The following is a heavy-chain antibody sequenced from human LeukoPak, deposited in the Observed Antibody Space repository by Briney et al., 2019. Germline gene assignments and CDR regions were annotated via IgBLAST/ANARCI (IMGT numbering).Heavy chain of an antibody. Sequence: SSETLSLTCTVSGGSISSGDYYWSWIRQPPGKGLEWIGYIYYSGSTYYNPSLKSRVTISVDTSKNQFSLKLSSVTAADTAVYYCARGYCSSTSCSYPLYYYYGMDVWGQGTTVTVSS. CDR3: ARGYCSSTSCSYPLYYYYGMDV. D-gene: IGHD2-2*01. V-gene: IGHV4-30-4*01. CDR1: GGSISSGDYY. J-gene: IGHJ6*02. CDR2: IYYSGST.